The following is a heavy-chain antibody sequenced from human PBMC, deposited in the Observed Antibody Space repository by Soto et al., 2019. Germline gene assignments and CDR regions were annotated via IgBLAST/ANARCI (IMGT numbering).Heavy chain of an antibody. V-gene: IGHV4-4*07. Sequence: SETLSLTCSVSGGTISGYYWTWIRQPAGKGLEWIGRIYSSGNTKYNPSLQSRVTMSLDTSNNQFSLRLTSVTAADTAVYYCARPQPFSDWFDTWGQGTLVTVSS. CDR1: GGTISGYY. CDR2: IYSSGNT. J-gene: IGHJ5*02. CDR3: ARPQPFSDWFDT. D-gene: IGHD3-3*02.